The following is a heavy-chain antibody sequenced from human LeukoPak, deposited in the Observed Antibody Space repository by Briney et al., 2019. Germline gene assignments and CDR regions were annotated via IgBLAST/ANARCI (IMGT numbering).Heavy chain of an antibody. D-gene: IGHD3-16*01. CDR2: INPSGSST. J-gene: IGHJ3*02. CDR1: VYTFTTYY. Sequence: ASVKVSCKASVYTFTTYYMHWVRHAPGQGREWMGIINPSGSSTSYAQKFQGRVTMTRSTSTSTVYMELSRLRSEDTAVYCCARDQTYMEAPEDAFDIWGKGTMVTVS. V-gene: IGHV1-46*01. CDR3: ARDQTYMEAPEDAFDI.